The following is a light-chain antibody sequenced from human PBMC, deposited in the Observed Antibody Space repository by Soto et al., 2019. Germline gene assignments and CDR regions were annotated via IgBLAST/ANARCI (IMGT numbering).Light chain of an antibody. CDR3: QSYDSSLSAYV. CDR1: SSNIGAGFD. J-gene: IGLJ1*01. CDR2: GNS. Sequence: VLTQPPSVSGAPGQRVTISCTGSSSNIGAGFDVHWYQQLPGTAPKLLVYGNSNRPSGVPDRFSGSKSGTSASLAVTGLQAEDEADYYCQSYDSSLSAYVFGTGTKLTVL. V-gene: IGLV1-40*01.